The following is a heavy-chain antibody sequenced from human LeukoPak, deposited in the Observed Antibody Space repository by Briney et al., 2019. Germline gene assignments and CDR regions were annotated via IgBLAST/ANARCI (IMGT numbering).Heavy chain of an antibody. CDR2: INHSGGT. CDR3: ARGLGTMIQ. D-gene: IGHD3-22*01. V-gene: IGHV4-34*01. CDR1: GGSFSGYY. Sequence: PSETLSLTCAVYGGSFSGYYWSWIRQPPGKGLEWIGEINHSGGTNYNPSLKSRVTISVDTSKNQFSLKLSSVTAADTAVYYCARGLGTMIQWGQGTLVTVSS. J-gene: IGHJ4*02.